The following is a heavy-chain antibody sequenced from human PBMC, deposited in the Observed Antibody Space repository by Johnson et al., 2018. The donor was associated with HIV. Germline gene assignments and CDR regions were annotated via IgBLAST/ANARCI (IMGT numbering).Heavy chain of an antibody. CDR1: GIIFSHYG. Sequence: QVRLVESGGGAVRPGGSLRLSCTVSGIIFSHYGMHWVRQAPGKGLEWVALISYDGSNKYYADSVKGRFTISRDNSKNTLYLQMNSLRAEDTAVYYCARGGARSSGYYSAFDIWGQGTMVTVSS. J-gene: IGHJ3*02. V-gene: IGHV3-30*03. D-gene: IGHD3-22*01. CDR3: ARGGARSSGYYSAFDI. CDR2: ISYDGSNK.